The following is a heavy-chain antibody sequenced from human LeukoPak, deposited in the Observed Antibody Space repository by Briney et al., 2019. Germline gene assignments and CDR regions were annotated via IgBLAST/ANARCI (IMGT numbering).Heavy chain of an antibody. CDR2: VRFDGNEK. CDR3: AKDLMRDRWFGES. J-gene: IGHJ1*01. D-gene: IGHD3-10*01. V-gene: IGHV3-30*02. Sequence: GSLRLSCAASGFTFSSYSMNWVRQAPGKGLEWVGFVRFDGNEKYYADSVKGRFTISRDTSRNTLYLQMNSLRAEDTAVYYCAKDLMRDRWFGESWGQGTLVTVSS. CDR1: GFTFSSYS.